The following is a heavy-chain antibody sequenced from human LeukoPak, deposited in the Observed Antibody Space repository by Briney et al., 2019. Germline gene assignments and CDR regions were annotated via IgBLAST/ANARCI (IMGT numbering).Heavy chain of an antibody. CDR1: GGTFSSYT. Sequence: GASVKVSCMASGGTFSSYTISWVRQAPGQGVEWMGRIIPILGIANYAQKFQGRVTITADKSTSTAYMELSSLRSEDTPVYYCAREDRIAAAGMYYYGMDVWGQGTTVTVSS. CDR2: IIPILGIA. D-gene: IGHD6-13*01. J-gene: IGHJ6*02. CDR3: AREDRIAAAGMYYYGMDV. V-gene: IGHV1-69*04.